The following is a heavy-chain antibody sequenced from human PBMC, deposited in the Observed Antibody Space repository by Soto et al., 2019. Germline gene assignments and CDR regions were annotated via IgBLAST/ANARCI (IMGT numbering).Heavy chain of an antibody. D-gene: IGHD3-3*01. CDR3: LLLMFYDFWRVYPPYYYMDV. CDR2: IYYSGST. J-gene: IGHJ6*03. Sequence: SETLSLTCTVSGGSISSSSYYWGWIRQPPGKGLEWIGSIYYSGSTYYNPSLKSRVTISVDTSKNQFSLKLSSVTAADTVVYYFLLLMFYDFWRVYPPYYYMDVGGKGTRVTVSS. CDR1: GGSISSSSYY. V-gene: IGHV4-39*01.